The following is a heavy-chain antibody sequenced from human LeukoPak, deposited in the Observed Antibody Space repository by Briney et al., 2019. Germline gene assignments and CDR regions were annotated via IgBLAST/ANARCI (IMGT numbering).Heavy chain of an antibody. CDR2: INSDGSST. V-gene: IGHV3-74*01. CDR3: ARDQGGPFSRYYFDY. J-gene: IGHJ4*02. Sequence: GGSLRLSCAASGFTFSSYWMHWVRQAPGKGLVWVSRINSDGSSTSYADSVKGRFTISRDNAKNTLYLQMNSLRAEDTAVYYCARDQGGPFSRYYFDYWGQGTLVTVSS. D-gene: IGHD2/OR15-2a*01. CDR1: GFTFSSYW.